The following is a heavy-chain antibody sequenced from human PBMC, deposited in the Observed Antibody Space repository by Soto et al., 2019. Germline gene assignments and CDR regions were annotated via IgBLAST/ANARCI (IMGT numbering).Heavy chain of an antibody. CDR3: AKDRGSWDYYYGMDA. D-gene: IGHD7-27*01. Sequence: QLQLLQSGGGVVQPGRSLRLSCVASGFTFSAFGMHWVRQAPGKGLEWVAVISADGRKTFFADSVKGRFTISRDSPHNALFLELSSLIGADTAVYFCAKDRGSWDYYYGMDAWGQGTTVTVSS. CDR2: ISADGRKT. J-gene: IGHJ6*02. CDR1: GFTFSAFG. V-gene: IGHV3-30*18.